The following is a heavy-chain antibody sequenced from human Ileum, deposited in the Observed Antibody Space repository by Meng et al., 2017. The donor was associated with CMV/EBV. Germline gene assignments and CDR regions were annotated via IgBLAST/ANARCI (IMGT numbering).Heavy chain of an antibody. CDR1: GFTFSSYA. CDR3: HISDHWSSTSCYFKGPFYYYYGMDV. Sequence: GESLKISCAASGFTFSSYAMHWVRQAPGKGLEWVAVISYDGSNKYYADSVKGRFTISRDNYKNTLYLQMNSLRAENTAVYYCHISDHWSSTSCYFKGPFYYYYGMDVWGQGTMVTVSS. J-gene: IGHJ6*02. D-gene: IGHD2-2*01. V-gene: IGHV3-30-3*01. CDR2: ISYDGSNK.